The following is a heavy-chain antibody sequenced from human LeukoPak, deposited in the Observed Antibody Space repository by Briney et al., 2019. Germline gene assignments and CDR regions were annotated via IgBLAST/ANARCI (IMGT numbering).Heavy chain of an antibody. J-gene: IGHJ4*02. D-gene: IGHD3-16*01. CDR3: ARVGDGNFDY. CDR2: INHSGST. CDR1: GGSFSGYY. Sequence: KPSETLSLTCAVYGGSFSGYYWGWIRQPPGKGLEWIGEINHSGSTNYNPSLKSRVTISVDTSKNQFSLKLSSVTAADTAVYYCARVGDGNFDYWGQGTLVTVSS. V-gene: IGHV4-34*01.